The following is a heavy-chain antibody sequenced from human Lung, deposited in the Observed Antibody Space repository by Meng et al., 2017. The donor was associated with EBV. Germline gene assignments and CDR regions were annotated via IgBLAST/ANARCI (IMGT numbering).Heavy chain of an antibody. Sequence: QVQLQQSGPGLVKPSQTPSLTCAISGDSVSSNSAAWNWIRQSPSRGLEWLGRTYYRSKWYNDYAVSVKSRITINPDTSKNQFSLQLNSVTPEDTAVYYCASSRPLAGNWNYHYWGQGTLVTVSS. D-gene: IGHD1-7*01. CDR2: TYYRSKWYN. CDR3: ASSRPLAGNWNYHY. J-gene: IGHJ4*02. V-gene: IGHV6-1*01. CDR1: GDSVSSNSAA.